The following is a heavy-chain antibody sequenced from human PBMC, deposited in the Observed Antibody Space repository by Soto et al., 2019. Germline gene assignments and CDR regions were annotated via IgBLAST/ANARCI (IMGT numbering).Heavy chain of an antibody. CDR3: ARWGGIITGTTDY. CDR1: GGSISSGGYY. J-gene: IGHJ4*02. D-gene: IGHD1-20*01. V-gene: IGHV4-31*03. CDR2: IYYSGST. Sequence: QVQLQESGPGLLKPSQTLSLTCTVSGGSISSGGYYWSWSRQHPGKGLEWIGYIYYSGSTYYNPSLKSRVTISVDTSKNQFSLKLSSVTAADTAVYYCARWGGIITGTTDYWGQGTLVTVSS.